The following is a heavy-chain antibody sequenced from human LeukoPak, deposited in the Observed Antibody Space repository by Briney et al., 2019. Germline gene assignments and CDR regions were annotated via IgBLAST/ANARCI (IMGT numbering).Heavy chain of an antibody. V-gene: IGHV4-59*08. Sequence: SETLSLTCTVSGGSISSYYWSWIRQPPRKGLEWIGYIYYSGSTNYNPSLKSRVTISVDTSKNQFSLKLSSVTAADTAVYYCARGGPPSDYFDYWGQGTLVTVSS. CDR2: IYYSGST. CDR1: GGSISSYY. D-gene: IGHD3-16*01. J-gene: IGHJ4*02. CDR3: ARGGPPSDYFDY.